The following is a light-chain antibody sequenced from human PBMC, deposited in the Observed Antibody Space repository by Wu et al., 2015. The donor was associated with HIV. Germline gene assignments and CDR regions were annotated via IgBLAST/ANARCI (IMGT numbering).Light chain of an antibody. CDR1: QSVSSTS. CDR2: GAS. V-gene: IGKV3-20*01. CDR3: QHYGSSPVLFT. Sequence: EIVLTQSPGTLSLSPGEQTPPSPGRASQSVSSTSLVWYQQKPGQAPRLLIYGASSRATGIPDRFSGTGSGTDFTLTISRLEPEDFAVYYCQHYGSSPVLFTFGPGTKVDIK. J-gene: IGKJ3*01.